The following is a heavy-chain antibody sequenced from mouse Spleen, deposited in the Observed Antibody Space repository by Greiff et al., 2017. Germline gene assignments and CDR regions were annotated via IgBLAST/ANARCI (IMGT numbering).Heavy chain of an antibody. D-gene: IGHD4-1*02. CDR1: GFTFSDYY. V-gene: IGHV5-12*02. CDR2: ISNGGGST. CDR3: ARATGTLGYFDV. Sequence: EVQLVESGGGLVQPGGSLKLSCATSGFTFSDYYMYWVRQTPEKRLEWVAYISNGGGSTYYPDTVKGRFTISRDNAKNTLYLQMSRLKSEDTAMYYCARATGTLGYFDVWGAGTTVTVSS. J-gene: IGHJ1*01.